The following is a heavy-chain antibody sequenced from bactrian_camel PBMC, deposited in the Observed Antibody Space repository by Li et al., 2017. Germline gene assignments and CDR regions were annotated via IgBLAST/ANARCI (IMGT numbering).Heavy chain of an antibody. CDR1: GYTYSRRC. Sequence: VQLVESGGGSVQAGGSLRLSCAASGYTYSRRCMGWSRQGPGKEREGVAALSTGGGDTYYADSAKGRFTISQDSAKNTVYLQMNSLKPEDTGIYYCAAGLVSKALGESEYNYWGQGTQVTV. CDR3: AAGLVSKALGESEYNY. V-gene: IGHV3S1*01. J-gene: IGHJ4*01. D-gene: IGHD1*01. CDR2: LSTGGGDT.